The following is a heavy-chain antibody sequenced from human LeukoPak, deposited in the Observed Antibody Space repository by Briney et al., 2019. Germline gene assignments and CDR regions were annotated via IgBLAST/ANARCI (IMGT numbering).Heavy chain of an antibody. D-gene: IGHD3-9*01. CDR1: GGSISSYY. J-gene: IGHJ5*02. V-gene: IGHV4-4*07. CDR2: IYTSGST. Sequence: SETLSLTCTVSGGSISSYYWSWIRQPAGKGLEWIGRIYTSGSTNYNPSLKSRVTMSVDTSKNQFSLKLSSVTAADTAVYYCVRDREYYDILTGPFDPWGQGTLVTVSS. CDR3: VRDREYYDILTGPFDP.